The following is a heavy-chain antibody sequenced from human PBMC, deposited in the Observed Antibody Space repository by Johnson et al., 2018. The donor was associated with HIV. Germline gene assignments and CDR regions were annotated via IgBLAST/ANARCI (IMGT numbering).Heavy chain of an antibody. Sequence: VQLVESGGGVVRPGGSLRLSCAASGFTFDDYGMSWVRQAPVKGLEWVSGINWNGGSTGYADSVKGRFTISRDNAKNSLYLQMNSLRAEDTALYYCARALRVVVVAATFDAFDIWGQGTMVTVSS. CDR1: GFTFDDYG. J-gene: IGHJ3*02. CDR3: ARALRVVVVAATFDAFDI. V-gene: IGHV3-20*04. CDR2: INWNGGST. D-gene: IGHD2-15*01.